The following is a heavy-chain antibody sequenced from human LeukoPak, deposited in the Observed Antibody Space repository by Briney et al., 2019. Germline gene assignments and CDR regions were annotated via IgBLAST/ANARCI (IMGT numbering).Heavy chain of an antibody. CDR1: GFTFSSYA. CDR3: AKDRRSGSYTRTYFDY. CDR2: ISGSGGST. D-gene: IGHD1-26*01. Sequence: GGSLRLSCAASGFTFSSYAMSWVRQAPGKGLERVSAISGSGGSTYYADSVKGRSTISRDNSKNTLYLQMNSLRAEDTAVYYCAKDRRSGSYTRTYFDYWGQGTLVTVSS. J-gene: IGHJ4*02. V-gene: IGHV3-23*01.